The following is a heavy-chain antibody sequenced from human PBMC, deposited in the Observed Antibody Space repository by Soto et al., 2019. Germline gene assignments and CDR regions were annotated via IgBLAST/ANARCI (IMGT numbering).Heavy chain of an antibody. CDR1: GYTVTSYG. D-gene: IGHD3-16*01. J-gene: IGHJ6*02. Sequence: QVQLVQSGAEVKKPGASVKVSCKASGYTVTSYGFSWVRQAPGQRLEWMGWINGYTGNTHYAQKFQGRVTMTTDTSTSTAYMELWTLISDDTAVYYCARSWVTGKGGMDVWGQGTTVTVSS. V-gene: IGHV1-18*01. CDR2: INGYTGNT. CDR3: ARSWVTGKGGMDV.